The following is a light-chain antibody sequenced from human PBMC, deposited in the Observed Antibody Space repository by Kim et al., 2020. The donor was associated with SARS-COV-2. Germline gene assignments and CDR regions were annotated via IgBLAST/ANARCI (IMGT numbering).Light chain of an antibody. Sequence: CVKPPCTLGSGRRHYAIAGLQQQPGKGARYQMRVYSDGRHTKGDGIPDRFSGSSSGSEYSLTISSLQSEDEADYYCQTWGSGIGVFGGGTQLTVL. CDR3: QTWGSGIGV. CDR1: SGRRHYA. J-gene: IGLJ2*01. CDR2: VYSDGRH. V-gene: IGLV4-69*01.